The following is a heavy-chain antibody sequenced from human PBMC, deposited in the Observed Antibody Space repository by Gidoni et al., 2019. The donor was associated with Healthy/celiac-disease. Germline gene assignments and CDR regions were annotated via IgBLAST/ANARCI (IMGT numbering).Heavy chain of an antibody. Sequence: QVQLVQSGAEVKKPGASVKVSCKASGYTFTSYAMHWVRQAPGQRLEWMGWINAGNGNTKYSQKFQGRVTITRDTSASTAYMELSSLRSEDTAVYYCARRPGGGLLEWFSPYYFGYWGQGTLVTVSS. CDR1: GYTFTSYA. V-gene: IGHV1-3*01. D-gene: IGHD3-3*01. CDR2: INAGNGNT. J-gene: IGHJ4*02. CDR3: ARRPGGGLLEWFSPYYFGY.